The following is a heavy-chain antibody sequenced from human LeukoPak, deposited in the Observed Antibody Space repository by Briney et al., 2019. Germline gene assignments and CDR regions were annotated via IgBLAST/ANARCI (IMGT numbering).Heavy chain of an antibody. Sequence: ASVKVSCKASGYTFTGYYIHWVRQAPGQGLEWMGWINPDSGDTNYAQRFQGRATMTRDTSISTAYMEKRRLTSDDTAVYYCARGSYDSSDFEYFQHWGQGTLVTVSS. J-gene: IGHJ1*01. CDR2: INPDSGDT. CDR1: GYTFTGYY. CDR3: ARGSYDSSDFEYFQH. V-gene: IGHV1-2*02. D-gene: IGHD3-22*01.